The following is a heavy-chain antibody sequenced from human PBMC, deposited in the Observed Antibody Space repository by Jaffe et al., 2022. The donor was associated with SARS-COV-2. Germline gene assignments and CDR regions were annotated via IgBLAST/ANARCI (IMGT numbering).Heavy chain of an antibody. Sequence: EVQLVESGGGLVQPGRSLRLSCAASGFTFDDYAMHWVRQAPGKGLEWVSGISWNSGSIGYADSVKGRFTISRDNAKNSLYLQMNSLRAEDTALYYCAKDMGSSWPPEYFQHWGQGTLVTVSS. CDR1: GFTFDDYA. D-gene: IGHD6-13*01. J-gene: IGHJ1*01. CDR2: ISWNSGSI. V-gene: IGHV3-9*01. CDR3: AKDMGSSWPPEYFQH.